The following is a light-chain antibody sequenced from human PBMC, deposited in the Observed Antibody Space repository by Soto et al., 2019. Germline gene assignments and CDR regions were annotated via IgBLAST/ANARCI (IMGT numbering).Light chain of an antibody. CDR3: SSYRTGGPFV. V-gene: IGLV2-14*01. Sequence: QSVLTQPASVSGSPGQSIAISFTGTSSDVGGYNYVSWYQQLPGKAPKLLISEVSNRPSGGSHRFSGSKSGNTASLTISGLQAEDEADYYCSSYRTGGPFVFGTGTKVTVL. J-gene: IGLJ1*01. CDR2: EVS. CDR1: SSDVGGYNY.